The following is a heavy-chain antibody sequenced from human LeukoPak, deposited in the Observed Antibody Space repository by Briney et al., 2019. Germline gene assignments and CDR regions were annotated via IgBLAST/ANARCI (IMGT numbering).Heavy chain of an antibody. CDR2: INHSGST. V-gene: IGHV4-34*01. CDR1: GGSFSGYY. J-gene: IGHJ3*02. CDR3: ARGRPYCSSTSCYSYAFDI. D-gene: IGHD2-2*01. Sequence: PSETLSLTCAVYGGSFSGYYCSWIRQPPGKGLEWIGEINHSGSTNYNPSLKSRVTISVDTSKNQFSLKLSSVTAADTAVYYCARGRPYCSSTSCYSYAFDIWGQGTMVTVSS.